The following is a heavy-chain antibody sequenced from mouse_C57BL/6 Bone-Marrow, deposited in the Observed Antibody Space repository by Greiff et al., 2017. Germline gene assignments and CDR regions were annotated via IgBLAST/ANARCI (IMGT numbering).Heavy chain of an antibody. CDR1: GYSFTSYY. D-gene: IGHD1-3*01. CDR3: ARSQLGYFDY. Sequence: QVQLKESGPELVKPGASVKISCKASGYSFTSYYIHWVKQRPGQGLEWIGWIYPGSGNTKYNEKFKGKATLTADTSSSTAYMQLSSLTSEDSAVYYCARSQLGYFDYGGQGTTLTVSS. CDR2: IYPGSGNT. J-gene: IGHJ2*01. V-gene: IGHV1-66*01.